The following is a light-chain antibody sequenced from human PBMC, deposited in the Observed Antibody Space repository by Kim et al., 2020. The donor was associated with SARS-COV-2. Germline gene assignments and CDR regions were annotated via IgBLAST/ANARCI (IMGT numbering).Light chain of an antibody. J-gene: IGKJ4*01. V-gene: IGKV3-15*01. Sequence: VAPGGFATLAGRHSQTVSSAMAWYQHNTGQAPMLLIYGASSRATGVPDRFSGSGSGTEFTLTISSLRSEDFAVYYFQHYSNWPLTFGGGTKVDIK. CDR2: GAS. CDR1: QTVSSA. CDR3: QHYSNWPLT.